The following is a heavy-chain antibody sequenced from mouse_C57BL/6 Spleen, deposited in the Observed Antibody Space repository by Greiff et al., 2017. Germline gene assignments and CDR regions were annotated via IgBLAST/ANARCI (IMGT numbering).Heavy chain of an antibody. V-gene: IGHV14-4*01. CDR2: IDPENGDT. CDR3: TTSRKAMDY. Sequence: EVQLQESGAELVRPGASVKLSCTASGFNIKDDYMHWVKQRPEQGLEWIGWIDPENGDTEYASKFQGKATITADTSSNTAYLQLSSLTSEDTAVYYCTTSRKAMDYWGQGTSVTVSS. J-gene: IGHJ4*01. CDR1: GFNIKDDY.